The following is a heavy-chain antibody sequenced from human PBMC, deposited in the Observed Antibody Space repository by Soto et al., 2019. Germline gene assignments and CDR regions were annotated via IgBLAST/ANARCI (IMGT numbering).Heavy chain of an antibody. V-gene: IGHV5-51*01. CDR3: ERTSAAGKYYYGMDV. CDR2: IYPGDSDT. Sequence: PGESLKISCKGSGYSFTSYWIGWVRLMPGKGLEWMGIIYPGDSDTRYSPSFQGQVTISADKSISTPYLQWSSLKASDTAMYYCERTSAAGKYYYGMDVWGQGTTVTVSS. D-gene: IGHD6-13*01. CDR1: GYSFTSYW. J-gene: IGHJ6*02.